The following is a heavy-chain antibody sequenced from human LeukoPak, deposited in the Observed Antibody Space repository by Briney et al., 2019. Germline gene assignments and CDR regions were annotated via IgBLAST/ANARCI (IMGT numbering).Heavy chain of an antibody. CDR3: ARDVRGDANYYYYYYMDV. V-gene: IGHV1-69*13. CDR2: IIPIFGTA. Sequence: SVKVSCKASGYTFTSYGISWVRQAPGQGLEWMGGIIPIFGTANYAQKFQGRVTITADESTSTAYMELSSLRSEDTAVYYCARDVRGDANYYYYYYMDVWGKGTTVTVSS. D-gene: IGHD3-10*01. CDR1: GYTFTSYG. J-gene: IGHJ6*03.